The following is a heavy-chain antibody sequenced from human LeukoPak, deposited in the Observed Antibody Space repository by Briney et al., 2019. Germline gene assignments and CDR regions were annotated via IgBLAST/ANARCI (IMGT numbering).Heavy chain of an antibody. J-gene: IGHJ4*02. Sequence: GESLRLSCAASGFTFSNYWMHWGRQAPGKGLVWVSRINGDGSSTNYADSVKGRFTISRDNAKNTVYLQMNSLRAEDTAVFYCVRASGSSGYYPYWGQGTLVTVSS. CDR1: GFTFSNYW. CDR2: INGDGSST. CDR3: VRASGSSGYYPY. V-gene: IGHV3-74*01. D-gene: IGHD3-22*01.